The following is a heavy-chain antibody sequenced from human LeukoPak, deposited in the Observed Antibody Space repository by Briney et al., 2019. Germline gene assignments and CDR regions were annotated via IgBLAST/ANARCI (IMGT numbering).Heavy chain of an antibody. V-gene: IGHV4-59*08. Sequence: KPSETLSPTCTVSGGSIRSYYWSWIRQPPGKGLEWIGYMHHSGSTKHNPYLKSRVTISVDTSKSQFSLKLSSVTAADTAVYYCARHAAVEGSSGWSPLWWFDPWGQGTLVTVSS. CDR3: ARHAAVEGSSGWSPLWWFDP. D-gene: IGHD6-19*01. CDR2: MHHSGST. CDR1: GGSIRSYY. J-gene: IGHJ5*02.